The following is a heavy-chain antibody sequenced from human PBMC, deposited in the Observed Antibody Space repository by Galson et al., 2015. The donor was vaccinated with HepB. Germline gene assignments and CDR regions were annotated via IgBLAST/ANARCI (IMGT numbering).Heavy chain of an antibody. CDR3: ARGFRFLAVTSSATFDP. V-gene: IGHV1-46*01. CDR1: GYTFTSYY. D-gene: IGHD4-17*01. J-gene: IGHJ5*02. Sequence: SVKVSCRASGYTFTSYYMHWVRQAPGQGLEWMGIINPSGGSTSYAQKFQGRVTMTRDTSTSTVYMELSSLRSEDTAVYYCARGFRFLAVTSSATFDPWGQGTLVTVSS. CDR2: INPSGGST.